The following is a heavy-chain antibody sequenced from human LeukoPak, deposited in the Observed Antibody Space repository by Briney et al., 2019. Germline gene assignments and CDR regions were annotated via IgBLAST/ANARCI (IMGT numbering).Heavy chain of an antibody. Sequence: TGGSLRLSCAASGFTFSSYGMSWVRQAPGKGLEWVANIKQDGSEKYYVDSVKGRFTISRDNAKNSLYMQMNSQRAEDTTVCYCARGAGFWSGYYLYYFDYRGERTPVTVSS. CDR3: ARGAGFWSGYYLYYFDY. J-gene: IGHJ4*02. CDR2: IKQDGSEK. V-gene: IGHV3-7*01. D-gene: IGHD3-3*01. CDR1: GFTFSSYG.